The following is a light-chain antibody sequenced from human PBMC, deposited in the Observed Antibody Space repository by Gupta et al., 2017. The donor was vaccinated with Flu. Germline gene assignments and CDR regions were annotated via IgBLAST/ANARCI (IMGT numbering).Light chain of an antibody. CDR1: QGISNH. V-gene: IGKV1-27*01. CDR2: AAS. J-gene: IGKJ2*01. Sequence: DIQMTQSPSSLSASVGDRVTITCRASQGISNHLAWYQYKPGEVPKLLISAASTLQSGVPSRFSGDGSGTDFTLTISSLQPEDVATYYCQNENYVPYTFGQGTKMEIK. CDR3: QNENYVPYT.